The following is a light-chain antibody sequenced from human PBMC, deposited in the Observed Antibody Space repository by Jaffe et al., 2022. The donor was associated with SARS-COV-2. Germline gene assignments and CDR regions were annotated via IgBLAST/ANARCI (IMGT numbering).Light chain of an antibody. CDR1: QVISNY. J-gene: IGKJ5*01. CDR2: AAS. CDR3: QQLNSYASIT. V-gene: IGKV1-9*01. Sequence: DIQLTQSPSFLSASVGDRVTISCRASQVISNYLAWYQQKPGKAPKLLVYAASTLQSGVPSRFSGSGSGTEFTLTISSLQPEDFATYYCQQLNSYASITFGQGTRLEIK.